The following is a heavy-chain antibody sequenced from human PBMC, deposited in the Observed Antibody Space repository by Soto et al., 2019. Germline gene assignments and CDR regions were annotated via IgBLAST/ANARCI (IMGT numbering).Heavy chain of an antibody. J-gene: IGHJ4*02. D-gene: IGHD1-1*01. V-gene: IGHV1-18*01. CDR1: GYAFTTYG. Sequence: QVHLVQSGAEVKKPGASVKVSCKGSGYAFTTYGITWVRQAPGQGLEWMGWISAPNGNTNYAQKLQGRVTLTRDTPTSPAYMELRSLRSDETAVYYGARGRYGDYWGQGALVTVSS. CDR2: ISAPNGNT. CDR3: ARGRYGDY.